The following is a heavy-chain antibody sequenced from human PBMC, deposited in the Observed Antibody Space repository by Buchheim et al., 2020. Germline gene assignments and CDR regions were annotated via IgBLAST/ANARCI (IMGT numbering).Heavy chain of an antibody. D-gene: IGHD2-15*01. CDR1: GFTFSSYG. V-gene: IGHV3-30*18. Sequence: QVQLVESGGGVVQPGRSLRLSCAASGFTFSSYGMHWVRQAPGKGLEWVAVISYDGSNKYYADSVKGRFTISSDNSKNKLYLQMNSLRAEDTAVYYCAKEIGYCSGGSCYSNAFDIWGQGT. CDR3: AKEIGYCSGGSCYSNAFDI. J-gene: IGHJ3*02. CDR2: ISYDGSNK.